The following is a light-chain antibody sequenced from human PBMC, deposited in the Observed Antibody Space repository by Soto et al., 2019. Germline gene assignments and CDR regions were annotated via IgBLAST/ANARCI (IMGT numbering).Light chain of an antibody. CDR1: QSVSSSY. Sequence: EIVLTQSPGTLSLSPGERATLSCRASQSVSSSYLAWYQQKPGQAPRLLIYGASRRATGIPDRFSGSGSGTDFTLTISRLEPADFAVYYCQQYGSSPDTFGQGTKLEIK. V-gene: IGKV3-20*01. CDR2: GAS. CDR3: QQYGSSPDT. J-gene: IGKJ2*01.